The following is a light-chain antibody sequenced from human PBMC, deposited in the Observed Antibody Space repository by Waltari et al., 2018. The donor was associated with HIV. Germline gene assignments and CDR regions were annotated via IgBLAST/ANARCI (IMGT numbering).Light chain of an antibody. CDR3: QQRSRWPST. J-gene: IGKJ3*01. CDR1: QDISTY. Sequence: EIVLTQSPAPVSLSPGGTAPLSCRASQDISTYLAWYRQKPGQPPRLLIYDASTRATDTPARFSGSGSGTDFTLTISSLEPEDFAVYYCQQRSRWPSTFGPGTRVDLK. V-gene: IGKV3-11*01. CDR2: DAS.